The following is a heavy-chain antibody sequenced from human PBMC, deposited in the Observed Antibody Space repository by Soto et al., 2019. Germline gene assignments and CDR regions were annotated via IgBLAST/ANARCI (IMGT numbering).Heavy chain of an antibody. CDR3: AKGYIPHYHYGMDV. V-gene: IGHV3-23*01. D-gene: IGHD1-26*01. CDR1: GFTFSSYA. J-gene: IGHJ6*02. CDR2: ISGSGGST. Sequence: GSLRLSCAASGFTFSSYAMSWVRQAPGKGLEWVSAISGSGGSTYYADSVKGRFTISRDNSKNTLYLQMNSLRAEDTAVYYCAKGYIPHYHYGMDVWGQGTTVTVSS.